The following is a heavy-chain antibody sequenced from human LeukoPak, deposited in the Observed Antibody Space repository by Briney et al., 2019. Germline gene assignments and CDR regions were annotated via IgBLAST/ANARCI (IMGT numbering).Heavy chain of an antibody. CDR1: GGSVSTGSYY. Sequence: SETLSLTCTVSGGSVSTGSYYWSWIRQPPGKGLEWIGYIYYSGSTNYNPSLKSRVTISVDTSKNHFSLKLSSVTAADTAVYYCARVAEYYDSSGYHSHFVYWGQGTLVTVSS. D-gene: IGHD3-22*01. CDR2: IYYSGST. V-gene: IGHV4-61*03. J-gene: IGHJ4*02. CDR3: ARVAEYYDSSGYHSHFVY.